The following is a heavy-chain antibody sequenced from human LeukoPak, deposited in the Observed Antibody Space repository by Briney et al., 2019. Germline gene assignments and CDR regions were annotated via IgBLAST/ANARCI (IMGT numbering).Heavy chain of an antibody. CDR3: ASILYG. D-gene: IGHD2-2*02. CDR1: GFTVSTYS. Sequence: PGGSLRLSCAASGFTVSTYSTSWVRQAPGKGLEWVATFSSGGRTSYADSVKGRFTISRDTSQNTVFLQMNSLRDEDTALYYCASILYGWGQGTLVTVSS. V-gene: IGHV3-53*01. CDR2: FSSGGRT. J-gene: IGHJ4*02.